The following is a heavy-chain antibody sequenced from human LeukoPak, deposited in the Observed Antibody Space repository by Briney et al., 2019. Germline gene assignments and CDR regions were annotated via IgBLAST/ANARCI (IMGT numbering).Heavy chain of an antibody. CDR2: INPSGGST. D-gene: IGHD2-2*01. Sequence: GASVKVSCKASGYTFTSYYMHWVRQAPGQGLEWMGIINPSGGSTSYAQKFQGRVTMTRDTSTSTVYMELSSLRSEDTAVYYCAREGKGEKYCSSTSCYLYYFDYWGQGTLVTVSS. J-gene: IGHJ4*02. CDR1: GYTFTSYY. CDR3: AREGKGEKYCSSTSCYLYYFDY. V-gene: IGHV1-46*03.